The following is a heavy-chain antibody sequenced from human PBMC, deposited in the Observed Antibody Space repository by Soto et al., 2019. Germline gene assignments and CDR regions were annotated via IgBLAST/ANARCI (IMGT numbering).Heavy chain of an antibody. CDR3: ARGGGFCGADCYKGGIDY. D-gene: IGHD2-21*02. J-gene: IGHJ4*02. CDR1: GFTFSPYT. CDR2: ISYDGNDE. V-gene: IGHV3-30-3*01. Sequence: GGSLRLSCAASGFTFSPYTMHWVRQSPGKGLEWVAVISYDGNDEYYADSVKGRFTISRDNSRNTLYLQMNSPRAEDTALYYCARGGGFCGADCYKGGIDYWGQGTLVTVSS.